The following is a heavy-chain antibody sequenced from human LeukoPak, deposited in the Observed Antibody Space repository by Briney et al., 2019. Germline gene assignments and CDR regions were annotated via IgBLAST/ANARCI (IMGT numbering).Heavy chain of an antibody. CDR3: ARDGKDY. CDR2: INPKSGAT. Sequence: ASVKVSCKASGYTFSGYYMHWVRQAPGQGLEWMGWINPKSGATNYARKFQGRVTMTRDTSISTAYMELSRLTSDDTAVYYCARDGKDYWGQGTLVTVSS. D-gene: IGHD1-26*01. CDR1: GYTFSGYY. V-gene: IGHV1-2*02. J-gene: IGHJ4*02.